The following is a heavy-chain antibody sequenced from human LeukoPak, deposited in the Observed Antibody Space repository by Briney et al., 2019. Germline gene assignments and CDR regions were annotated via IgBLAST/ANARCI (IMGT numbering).Heavy chain of an antibody. Sequence: PRGSLRLSCAASGFTFSSYAMHWVRQAPGKGLEWVAVISYDGSNKYYADSVKGRFTISRDNSKNTLYLQMNSLRAEDTAVYYCARESYDFWSGYYGPLYYGMDVWGQGTTVTVSS. CDR2: ISYDGSNK. D-gene: IGHD3-3*01. CDR1: GFTFSSYA. V-gene: IGHV3-30-3*01. CDR3: ARESYDFWSGYYGPLYYGMDV. J-gene: IGHJ6*02.